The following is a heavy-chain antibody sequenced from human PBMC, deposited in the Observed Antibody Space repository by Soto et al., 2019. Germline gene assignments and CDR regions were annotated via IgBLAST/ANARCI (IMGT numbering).Heavy chain of an antibody. D-gene: IGHD6-13*01. CDR2: IDPSDSYT. CDR1: GYSFTSYW. V-gene: IGHV5-10-1*01. J-gene: IGHJ4*02. Sequence: DVQLVPSGAEVKKPGESLRISCKGSGYSFTSYWISWVRQMPGKGLEWMGRIDPSDSYTNHSPSFQGHVTISADKSGXXACLQGRSLTASDTATYYCARLQAAAGDNDLTFDYWGQGTLVTVSS. CDR3: ARLQAAAGDNDLTFDY.